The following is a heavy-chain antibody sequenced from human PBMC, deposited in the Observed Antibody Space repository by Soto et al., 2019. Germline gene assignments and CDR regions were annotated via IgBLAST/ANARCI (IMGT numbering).Heavy chain of an antibody. CDR3: AREPPETPPDY. V-gene: IGHV1-18*01. Sequence: ASVKVSCKTSGYTFGDYGISWVRQAPGQGLEWMGWISAKNGNTNFAQKFRGRASMTTDTSTSTVYMELRSLNPDDTAVYYCAREPPETPPDYWGQGTLVTVSS. CDR2: ISAKNGNT. J-gene: IGHJ4*02. CDR1: GYTFGDYG.